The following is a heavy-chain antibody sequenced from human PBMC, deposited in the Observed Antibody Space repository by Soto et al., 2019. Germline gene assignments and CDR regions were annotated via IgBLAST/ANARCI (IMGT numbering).Heavy chain of an antibody. J-gene: IGHJ4*02. V-gene: IGHV3-23*01. CDR1: GFTFSSYA. Sequence: GGSLRLSCAASGFTFSSYAMSWVRQAPGKGLEWVSTITVSGSSTYYADSVKGRFTISRDNSKNTLFLQLNSLRAEDTAVYYCAIGQQNLDFWGQGTLVTVSS. CDR2: ITVSGSST. D-gene: IGHD6-13*01. CDR3: AIGQQNLDF.